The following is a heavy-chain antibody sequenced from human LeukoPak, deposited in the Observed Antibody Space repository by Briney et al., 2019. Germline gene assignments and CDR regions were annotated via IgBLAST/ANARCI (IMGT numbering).Heavy chain of an antibody. D-gene: IGHD3-16*02. Sequence: SVKVSCKASGGTFSSYAISWVRQAPGQGLEWMGGVIPIFGTANYAQKFQGRVTITTDESTSTAYMELSSLRSEDTAVYYCARAGRWGSYRYWYFDLWGRGTLVTVSS. CDR2: VIPIFGTA. J-gene: IGHJ2*01. CDR3: ARAGRWGSYRYWYFDL. V-gene: IGHV1-69*05. CDR1: GGTFSSYA.